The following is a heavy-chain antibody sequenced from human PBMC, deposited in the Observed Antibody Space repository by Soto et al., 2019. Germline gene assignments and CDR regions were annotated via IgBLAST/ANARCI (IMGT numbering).Heavy chain of an antibody. V-gene: IGHV1-24*01. CDR3: ATVDSGYDHPFDY. D-gene: IGHD5-12*01. Sequence: ASVKVSCKVSGYTLTELSMHWVRQAPGKGLEWMGGFDPEDGETIYAQKFQGRVTMTEDTSTDTAYMELSSLRPEDTAVYYCATVDSGYDHPFDYWGQGTLLTVSS. CDR2: FDPEDGET. J-gene: IGHJ4*02. CDR1: GYTLTELS.